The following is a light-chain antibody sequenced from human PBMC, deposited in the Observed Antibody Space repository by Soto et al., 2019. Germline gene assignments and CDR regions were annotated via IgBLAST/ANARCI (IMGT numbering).Light chain of an antibody. CDR1: GXDVGTSNY. CDR2: DVT. J-gene: IGLJ1*01. V-gene: IGLV2-11*01. Sequence: SALTQPPSAPGALGRSVTPSCSGAGXDVGTSNYVSWYKQHPGKKPQLIIFDVTKRPSGVPDRFSGSRSGNTASLTISGLQAEDEAYYHCCSYAGVPYVFGTGTEVTVL. CDR3: CSYAGVPYV.